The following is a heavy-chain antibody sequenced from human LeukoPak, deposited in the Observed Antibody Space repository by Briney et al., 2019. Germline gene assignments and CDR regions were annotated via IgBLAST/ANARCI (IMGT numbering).Heavy chain of an antibody. CDR1: GGSISSDY. J-gene: IGHJ5*02. CDR2: IYYSGST. Sequence: SETLSLTCTVSGGSISSDYWSWIRQPPGKGLEWIGYIYYSGSTNYNPSLKSRVTISVDTSKNQFSLKLSSVTAADTAVYYCARGRLGLRGVSSSGFDPWGQGTLVTVSS. CDR3: ARGRLGLRGVSSSGFDP. V-gene: IGHV4-59*08. D-gene: IGHD6-6*01.